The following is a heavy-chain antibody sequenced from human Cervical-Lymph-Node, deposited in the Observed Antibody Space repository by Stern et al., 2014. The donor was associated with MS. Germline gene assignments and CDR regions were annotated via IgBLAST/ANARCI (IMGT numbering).Heavy chain of an antibody. CDR3: ARDKRGYSYGPYYYYYGMDV. J-gene: IGHJ6*02. CDR1: GGTFSSYA. D-gene: IGHD5-18*01. V-gene: IGHV1-69*01. Sequence: VQLVESGAEVKKPGSSVKVSCKASGGTFSSYAISWVRQAPGQGLEGMGGVIPIVGTANYAQKFQGRVTITADESTSTAYMELSSLRSEDTAVYYCARDKRGYSYGPYYYYYGMDVWGQGTTVTVSS. CDR2: VIPIVGTA.